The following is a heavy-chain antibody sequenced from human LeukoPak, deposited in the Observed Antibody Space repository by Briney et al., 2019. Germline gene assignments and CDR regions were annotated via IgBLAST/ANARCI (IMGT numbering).Heavy chain of an antibody. V-gene: IGHV1-2*02. CDR2: INPNSGGT. CDR3: ARVVDYDFWSGYQNWFDP. D-gene: IGHD3-3*01. CDR1: GGTFSSYA. Sequence: ASVKVSCKASGGTFSSYAISWVRQAPGQGLEWMGWINPNSGGTNYAQKFQGRVTMTRDTSISTAYMELSRLRSDDTAVYYCARVVDYDFWSGYQNWFDPWGQGTLVTVSS. J-gene: IGHJ5*02.